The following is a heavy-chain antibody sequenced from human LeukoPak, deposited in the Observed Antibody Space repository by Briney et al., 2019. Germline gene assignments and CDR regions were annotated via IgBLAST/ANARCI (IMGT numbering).Heavy chain of an antibody. V-gene: IGHV4-59*01. D-gene: IGHD6-19*01. J-gene: IGHJ4*02. CDR3: ATRPLGAGDFDY. Sequence: PSETLSLTCTVSGGSNSSYYWSWIRQPPGKGLEWIGYIYYSGSTNYNPSLKSRVTISVDTSKNQFSLKLSSVTAADTAVYYCATRPLGAGDFDYWGQGTLVTVSS. CDR1: GGSNSSYY. CDR2: IYYSGST.